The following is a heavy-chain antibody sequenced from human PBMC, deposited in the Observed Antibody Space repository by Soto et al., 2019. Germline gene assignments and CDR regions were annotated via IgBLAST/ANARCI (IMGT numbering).Heavy chain of an antibody. Sequence: GGSLRLSCAASGFTFSSYGMHWVRQAPGKGLEWVAVIWYDGSNKYYADSVKGRFTISRDNSKNTLYLQMNSLRAEDTAVYYCAREGSSSWYWFDPWGQGTLVTVSS. J-gene: IGHJ5*02. CDR2: IWYDGSNK. CDR3: AREGSSSWYWFDP. V-gene: IGHV3-33*01. CDR1: GFTFSSYG. D-gene: IGHD6-13*01.